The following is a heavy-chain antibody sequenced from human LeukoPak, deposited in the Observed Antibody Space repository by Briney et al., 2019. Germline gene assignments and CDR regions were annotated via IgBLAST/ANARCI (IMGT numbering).Heavy chain of an antibody. Sequence: PGGSLRLSCAASGFNLSIYDMSWVRQAPGKGLEWVSVISGSDDRTDYADSVKGRFTIPRDNSQNTLYLQMNSLRAEDTAVYYCAKDRSGMRLGGQGTLVTVSS. CDR2: ISGSDDRT. CDR3: AKDRSGMRL. V-gene: IGHV3-23*01. D-gene: IGHD3-10*01. CDR1: GFNLSIYD. J-gene: IGHJ4*02.